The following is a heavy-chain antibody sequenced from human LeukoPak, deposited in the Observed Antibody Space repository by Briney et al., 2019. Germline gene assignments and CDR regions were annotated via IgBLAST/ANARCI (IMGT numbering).Heavy chain of an antibody. Sequence: SVKVSCKASGGTFSSYAISWVRQAPGQGLEWMGRIIPILGIANYAQKFQGRVTITADKSTSAAYMELSSLRSEDTAVYYCARDLIAYSSSFGWGQGTLVTVSS. D-gene: IGHD6-19*01. CDR2: IIPILGIA. CDR1: GGTFSSYA. J-gene: IGHJ4*02. V-gene: IGHV1-69*04. CDR3: ARDLIAYSSSFG.